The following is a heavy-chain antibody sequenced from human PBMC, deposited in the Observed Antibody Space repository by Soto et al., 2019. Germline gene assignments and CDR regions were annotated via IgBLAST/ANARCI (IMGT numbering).Heavy chain of an antibody. CDR1: GYTFSDYY. J-gene: IGHJ4*02. D-gene: IGHD1-26*01. V-gene: IGHV1-2*02. CDR3: ASEPATAKPEPVDF. CDR2: INPNSGGT. Sequence: ASVKVSCKASGYTFSDYYIHWVRQAPGQGLEWMGWINPNSGGTKYAPKFQGGVTMTRDTSITTAYMELSRLRSGDTAVYYCASEPATAKPEPVDFRGPRTLVSVYS.